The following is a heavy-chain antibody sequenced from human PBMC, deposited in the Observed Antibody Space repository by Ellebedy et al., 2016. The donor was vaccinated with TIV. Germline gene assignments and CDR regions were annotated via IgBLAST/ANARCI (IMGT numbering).Heavy chain of an antibody. CDR2: IYYSGTT. J-gene: IGHJ2*01. V-gene: IGHV4-59*01. CDR1: GISIGRYF. CDR3: ARRLHYGDWYFDL. D-gene: IGHD4-17*01. Sequence: MPSETLSLTCTVSGISIGRYFWNWIRQSPEKVLEWIGYIYYSGTTTYSPSLKSRVTMSVDTSKNQFSLRLTSATAADTAVYYCARRLHYGDWYFDLWGRGTLVTVSS.